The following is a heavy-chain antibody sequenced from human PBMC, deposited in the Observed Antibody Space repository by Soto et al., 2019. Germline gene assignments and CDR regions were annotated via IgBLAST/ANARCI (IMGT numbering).Heavy chain of an antibody. V-gene: IGHV4-4*02. J-gene: IGHJ4*02. D-gene: IGHD3-3*01. CDR2: IYHSGST. Sequence: SETLSLTCAVSGGSISSSNWWSWVRQPPGKGLEWIGEIYHSGSTNYNPSLKSRVTISVDKSKNQFSLKLSSVTAADTAVYYCARSSVFTIFGVVTSTPVDYWGQGTLVTVSS. CDR1: GGSISSSNW. CDR3: ARSSVFTIFGVVTSTPVDY.